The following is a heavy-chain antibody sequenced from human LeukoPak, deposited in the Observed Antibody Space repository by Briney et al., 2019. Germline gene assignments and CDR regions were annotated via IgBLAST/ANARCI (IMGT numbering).Heavy chain of an antibody. V-gene: IGHV7-4-1*02. D-gene: IGHD6-6*01. CDR2: INTNTGNP. J-gene: IGHJ4*02. CDR3: ARDYPNQQLAT. CDR1: GYTFTSYA. Sequence: GASVKVSCKASGYTFTSYAMNWVRQAPRQELEWKGWINTNTGNPTYAQGSTGRFVFSLDTSVSTAYLQISSLKAEDTAVYYCARDYPNQQLATWGRGTLVTVPS.